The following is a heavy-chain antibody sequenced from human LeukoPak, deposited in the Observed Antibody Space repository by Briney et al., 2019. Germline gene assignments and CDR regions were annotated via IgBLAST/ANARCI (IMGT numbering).Heavy chain of an antibody. CDR3: ATGTYYYGSGTYYTGGYWFDP. Sequence: SETLSLTCTVSGGSLSSYYWSWIRQPPGKGVEWIGYIYYSGSTNYNPSLKSRVTISVDTSKNQFSLKLSSVTAADTAVYYCATGTYYYGSGTYYTGGYWFDPWGQGTLVTVSS. CDR2: IYYSGST. V-gene: IGHV4-59*01. CDR1: GGSLSSYY. D-gene: IGHD3-10*01. J-gene: IGHJ5*02.